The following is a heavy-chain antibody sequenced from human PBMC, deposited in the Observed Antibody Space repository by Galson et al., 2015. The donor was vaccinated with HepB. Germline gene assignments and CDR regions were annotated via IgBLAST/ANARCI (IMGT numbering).Heavy chain of an antibody. V-gene: IGHV3-23*01. Sequence: SLRLSCAASGFTFSSYAMSWVRQAPGKGLEWVSAISGSGGSTYYADSVKGRFTISRDNSKNTLYLQMNSLRAEDTAVYYCAKDGDDYGDAYYFDYWGQGTLVTVSS. CDR3: AKDGDDYGDAYYFDY. J-gene: IGHJ4*02. CDR2: ISGSGGST. CDR1: GFTFSSYA. D-gene: IGHD4-17*01.